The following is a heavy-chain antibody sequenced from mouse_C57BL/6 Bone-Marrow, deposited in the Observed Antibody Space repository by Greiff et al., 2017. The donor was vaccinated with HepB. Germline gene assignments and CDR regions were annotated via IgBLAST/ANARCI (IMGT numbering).Heavy chain of an antibody. CDR1: GYTFTSYW. D-gene: IGHD1-3*01. CDR3: ARLRKLDFDY. V-gene: IGHV1-69*01. J-gene: IGHJ2*01. CDR2: IDPSDSYT. Sequence: QVQLQQPGAELVMPGASVKLSCKASGYTFTSYWMHWVKQRPGQGLEWIGEIDPSDSYTNYNQKFKGKSTLTVDKSSRTAYMQLSSLTSEDSAVYYCARLRKLDFDYWGQGTTLTVSS.